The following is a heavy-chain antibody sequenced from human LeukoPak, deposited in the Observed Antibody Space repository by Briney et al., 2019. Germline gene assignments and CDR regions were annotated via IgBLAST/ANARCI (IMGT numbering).Heavy chain of an antibody. Sequence: GGSLRLSCAASGFTFSSYEMNWVRPAPGKGLEWVSYISSSGSSIYYADSVKGRFTISRDNAKNSLYLQMNSLGAEDTAIYCCARDENGDFSFDYWGQGTLVTVSS. CDR1: GFTFSSYE. J-gene: IGHJ4*02. D-gene: IGHD4-17*01. CDR3: ARDENGDFSFDY. CDR2: ISSSGSSI. V-gene: IGHV3-48*03.